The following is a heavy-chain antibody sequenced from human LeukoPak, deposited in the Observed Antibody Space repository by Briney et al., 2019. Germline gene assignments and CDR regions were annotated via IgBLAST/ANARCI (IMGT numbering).Heavy chain of an antibody. CDR3: AKGSKVRYFDWLPRGSFGYFQH. CDR2: IIGGAGST. Sequence: PGGSLRLSCAASGFTFSSYWMSWVRQAPGKGLEWVSGIIGGAGSTYYADSVKGRFTVSRDNSKNTLYLQMNSLRAEDTAVYYCAKGSKVRYFDWLPRGSFGYFQHWGQGTLVTVSS. CDR1: GFTFSSYW. V-gene: IGHV3-23*01. J-gene: IGHJ1*01. D-gene: IGHD3-9*01.